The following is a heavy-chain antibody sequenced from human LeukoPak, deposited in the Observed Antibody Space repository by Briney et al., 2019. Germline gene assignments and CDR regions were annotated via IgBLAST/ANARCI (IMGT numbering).Heavy chain of an antibody. V-gene: IGHV4-34*01. CDR2: INHSGST. CDR1: GGSFSGYY. CDR3: ARGFYGSSPAIDAPTGAYYYYMDV. D-gene: IGHD3-10*01. Sequence: PSETLSLTCAVYGGSFSGYYWSWIRQPPGKGLEWIGEINHSGSTNYNPSRKSRVTISVDTSKNQFSLKLSSVTAADTAVYYCARGFYGSSPAIDAPTGAYYYYMDVWGKGTTVTVSS. J-gene: IGHJ6*03.